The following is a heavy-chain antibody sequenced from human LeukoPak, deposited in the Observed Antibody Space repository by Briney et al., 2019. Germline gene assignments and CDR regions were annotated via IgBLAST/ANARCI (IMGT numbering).Heavy chain of an antibody. CDR2: ISYDGSNK. CDR3: AKDLRQLVVLS. J-gene: IGHJ5*02. V-gene: IGHV3-30*18. CDR1: GFTFSSYG. Sequence: GSLRLSCAASGFTFSSYGMHWVRQAPGKGLEWVAVISYDGSNKYYADSVKGRFTISRDNSKNTLYLQMNSLRAEDTAVYYCAKDLRQLVVLSWGQGTLVTVSS. D-gene: IGHD6-6*01.